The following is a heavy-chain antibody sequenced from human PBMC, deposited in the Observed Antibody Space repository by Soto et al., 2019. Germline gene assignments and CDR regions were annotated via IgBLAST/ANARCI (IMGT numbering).Heavy chain of an antibody. CDR1: GFTFSTYA. V-gene: IGHV3-23*01. CDR3: SEERRRGWSFDY. D-gene: IGHD6-19*01. Sequence: EVQLLESGGGLVQPGGSLRLSCAASGFTFSTYAMNWVRHAPGKGLEWVSGISGSGDSTYYADSVKGRFTVSRDNSKNPLDLQMDSLGGEDTAVFYRSEERRRGWSFDYWGQGNLVTGSP. J-gene: IGHJ4*02. CDR2: ISGSGDST.